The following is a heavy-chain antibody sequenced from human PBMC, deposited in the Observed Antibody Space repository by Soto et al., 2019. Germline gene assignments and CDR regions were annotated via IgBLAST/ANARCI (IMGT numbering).Heavy chain of an antibody. CDR3: ARDDYSNYRAPNNYYYYGMDV. CDR1: GGSISSGDYY. CDR2: IYYSGST. J-gene: IGHJ6*02. D-gene: IGHD4-4*01. Sequence: PSETLSLTCTVSGGSISSGDYYWSWIRQPPGKGLEWIGYIYYSGSTYYNPSLKSRVTISVDTSKNQFSLKLSSVTAADTAVYYCARDDYSNYRAPNNYYYYGMDVWGQGTTVTVSS. V-gene: IGHV4-30-4*01.